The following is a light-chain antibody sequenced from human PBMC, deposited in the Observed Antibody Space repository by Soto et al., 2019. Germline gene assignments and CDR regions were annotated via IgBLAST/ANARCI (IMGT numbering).Light chain of an antibody. CDR2: EVS. J-gene: IGLJ1*01. V-gene: IGLV2-14*01. Sequence: QSALTQPASVSGSPGQSITISCTGTSSDVGGYNYVSWYQQHPGKAPKLMIYEVSNRPSGVSNRFSGSKSGNTASLTISGLPAEDEADYYCSSYTSSSIRVFGTGTKVTV. CDR1: SSDVGGYNY. CDR3: SSYTSSSIRV.